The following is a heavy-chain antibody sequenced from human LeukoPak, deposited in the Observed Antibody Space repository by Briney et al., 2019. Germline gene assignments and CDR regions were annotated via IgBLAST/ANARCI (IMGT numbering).Heavy chain of an antibody. CDR2: INHSGST. J-gene: IGHJ4*02. Sequence: SETLSLTCAVYGGSFSGYYWSWIRQPPGKGLEWIGEINHSGSTNYNPSLKSRVTISVDTSKNQFSLKLSSVTAADTAVYYCASKPRGTVVTHFDYWGQGTLVTVSS. CDR1: GGSFSGYY. V-gene: IGHV4-34*01. D-gene: IGHD4-23*01. CDR3: ASKPRGTVVTHFDY.